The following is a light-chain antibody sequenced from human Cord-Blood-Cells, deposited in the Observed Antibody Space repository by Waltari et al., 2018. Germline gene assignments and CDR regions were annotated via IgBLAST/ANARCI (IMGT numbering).Light chain of an antibody. V-gene: IGLV1-40*01. Sequence: QSVLTQPPSVSGAPGQRVTISCTGSSPNIGAGSAVHWYQQLPGTSPKLLIYGNSNRPSGVPDRFSGSKSGTSASLAITGLQAEDEADYYCQSYDSSLSGAVFGGGTQLTVL. CDR3: QSYDSSLSGAV. CDR2: GNS. J-gene: IGLJ7*01. CDR1: SPNIGAGSA.